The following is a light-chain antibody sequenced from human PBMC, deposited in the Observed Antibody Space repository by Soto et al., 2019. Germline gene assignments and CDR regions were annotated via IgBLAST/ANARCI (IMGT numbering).Light chain of an antibody. J-gene: IGKJ3*01. CDR2: AAS. CDR1: QGISSY. V-gene: IGKV1-8*01. Sequence: AIRMTQSPSSFSASTGDRVTITCRASQGISSYLAWYQQKPGKAPKLLIYAASTLQSGVPSRFSGSGSGTDSIHTLGCLQSEDFATYYCQQYYSYPSFPFGLGPKWISN. CDR3: QQYYSYPSFP.